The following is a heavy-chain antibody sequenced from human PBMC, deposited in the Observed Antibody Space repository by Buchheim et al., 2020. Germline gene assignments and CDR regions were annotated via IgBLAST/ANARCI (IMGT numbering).Heavy chain of an antibody. V-gene: IGHV4-30-4*01. CDR3: ARERDYYGSGSYMGFDY. J-gene: IGHJ4*02. CDR1: GGSISSGDYY. D-gene: IGHD3-10*01. CDR2: IYYSGST. Sequence: QVQLQESGPGLVKPSQTLSLTCTVSGGSISSGDYYWSWIRQPPGKGLEWIGYIYYSGSTYYNPSLKRRVSISVDTSKNQFSLKLSSVTAADTAVYYCARERDYYGSGSYMGFDYWGQGTL.